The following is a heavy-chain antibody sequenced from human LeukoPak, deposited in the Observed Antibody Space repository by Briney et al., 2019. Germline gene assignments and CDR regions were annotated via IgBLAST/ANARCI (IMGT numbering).Heavy chain of an antibody. D-gene: IGHD6-13*01. Sequence: ASVRVSCKASGYTFTSYGISWVRQAPGQGLEWMGWISAYNGNTNYAQKLQGRVTMTTDTSTSTAYMELRSLRSDDTAGYYCARGARQQLVYWFDPWGQGTLVTVSS. CDR1: GYTFTSYG. CDR3: ARGARQQLVYWFDP. V-gene: IGHV1-18*01. J-gene: IGHJ5*02. CDR2: ISAYNGNT.